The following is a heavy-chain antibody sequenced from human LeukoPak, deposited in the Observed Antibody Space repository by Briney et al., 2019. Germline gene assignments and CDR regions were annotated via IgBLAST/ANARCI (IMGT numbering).Heavy chain of an antibody. CDR1: GGSISSYY. CDR3: AREERGYSYGYSVY. CDR2: IYTSGST. Sequence: SEALSLTCTVSGGSISSYYWSWIRQPAGKGLEWIGRIYTSGSTNYNPSLKSRVTMSVDTSKNQFSLKLSSVTAADTAVYYCAREERGYSYGYSVYWGQGTLVTVSS. J-gene: IGHJ4*02. D-gene: IGHD5-18*01. V-gene: IGHV4-4*07.